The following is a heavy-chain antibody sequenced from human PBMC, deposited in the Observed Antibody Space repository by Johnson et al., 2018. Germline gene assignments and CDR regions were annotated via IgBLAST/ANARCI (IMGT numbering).Heavy chain of an antibody. J-gene: IGHJ3*02. CDR1: GGTFSSYA. CDR3: ARTTSIAPRFDAFDI. D-gene: IGHD6-6*01. Sequence: QVQLVESGAEVKKXGSSXKVXCKASGGTFSSYAISWVRQAPGQGLEWMGGIIPIFGTANYAQKFQGRVTITADESTSTAYMELSSLRSEDTAVYFCARTTSIAPRFDAFDIWGQGTMVTVSS. V-gene: IGHV1-69*01. CDR2: IIPIFGTA.